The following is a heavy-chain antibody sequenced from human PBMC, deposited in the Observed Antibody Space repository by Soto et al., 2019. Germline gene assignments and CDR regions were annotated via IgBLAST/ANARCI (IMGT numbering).Heavy chain of an antibody. V-gene: IGHV1-3*01. CDR1: GYTFTSYA. CDR3: ARDLGGGISAP. D-gene: IGHD6-13*01. Sequence: ASVKVSCKASGYTFTSYAMHWVRQAPGQRLEWMGWINAGNGNTKYSQKLQGRVTMTTDTSTSTAYMELRSLRSDDTAVYYCARDLGGGISAPWGQGTLVTSPQ. J-gene: IGHJ5*02. CDR2: INAGNGNT.